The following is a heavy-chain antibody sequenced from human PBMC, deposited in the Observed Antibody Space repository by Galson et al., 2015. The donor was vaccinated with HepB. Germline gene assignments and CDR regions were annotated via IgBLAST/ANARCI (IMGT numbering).Heavy chain of an antibody. Sequence: SVKVSCKASGYTFTGYYMHWVRQAPGQGLEWMGRINPNSGGTNYAQKFQGRVTMTRDTSISTAYMELSRLRSDDTAVYYCARERLAVAGRNWFDPWGQGTLVTVSS. J-gene: IGHJ5*02. CDR1: GYTFTGYY. CDR2: INPNSGGT. V-gene: IGHV1-2*06. CDR3: ARERLAVAGRNWFDP. D-gene: IGHD6-19*01.